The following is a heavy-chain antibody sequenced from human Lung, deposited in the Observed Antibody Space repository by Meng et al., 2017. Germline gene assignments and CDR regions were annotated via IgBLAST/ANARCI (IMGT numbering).Heavy chain of an antibody. CDR2: INHSGST. D-gene: IGHD4-11*01. CDR1: GGSFSDYY. J-gene: IGHJ4*02. V-gene: IGHV4-34*01. Sequence: QVKLLQVGDGLLKPSETLSLTCVVSGGSFSDYYWSWIRQPPGKGLEWIGEINHSGSTNYNPSLESRATISVDTSQNNLSLKLSSVTAADSAVYYCARGPTTMAHDFDYWGQGTLVTVSS. CDR3: ARGPTTMAHDFDY.